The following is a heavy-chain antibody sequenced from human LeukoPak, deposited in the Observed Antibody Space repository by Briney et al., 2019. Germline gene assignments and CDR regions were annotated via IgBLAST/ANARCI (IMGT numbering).Heavy chain of an antibody. Sequence: SETLSLTCTVSGGSISSYYWSWIRQHPGKGLEWIGYIYYSGSTYYNPSLKSRVTISVDTSKNQFSLKLSSVTAADTAVYYCARSPGFRYSGSYYYFDYWGQGTLVTVSS. CDR2: IYYSGST. CDR3: ARSPGFRYSGSYYYFDY. CDR1: GGSISSYY. J-gene: IGHJ4*02. D-gene: IGHD1-26*01. V-gene: IGHV4-59*06.